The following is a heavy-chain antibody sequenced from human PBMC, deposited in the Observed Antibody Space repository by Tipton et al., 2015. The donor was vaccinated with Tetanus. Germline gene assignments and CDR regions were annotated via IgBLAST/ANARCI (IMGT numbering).Heavy chain of an antibody. D-gene: IGHD3-9*01. J-gene: IGHJ6*02. CDR3: ARDRYYDILTGYYGVGVDRLYGMDV. V-gene: IGHV4-31*03. Sequence: TLSLTCTVSGGSISSGGYYWSWIRQHPGKGLEWIGYIYYSGSTYYNPSLKSRVTISVDTSKNQFSLKLSSVTAADTAVYHCARDRYYDILTGYYGVGVDRLYGMDVWGQGTTVTVSS. CDR1: GGSISSGGYY. CDR2: IYYSGST.